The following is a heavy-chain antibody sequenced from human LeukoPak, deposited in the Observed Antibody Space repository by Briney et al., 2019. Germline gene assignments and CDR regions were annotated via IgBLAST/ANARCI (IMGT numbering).Heavy chain of an antibody. CDR3: ARGPTTVTTYYYYYYMDV. Sequence: ASVKVSCKASGGTFSSYAISWVRQAPGQGLEWMGGIIPIFGTANYAQKFQGRVTITADESTSTAYMELSSLRSVDTAVYYCARGPTTVTTYYYYYYMDVWGKGTTVTVSS. D-gene: IGHD4-11*01. CDR2: IIPIFGTA. J-gene: IGHJ6*03. CDR1: GGTFSSYA. V-gene: IGHV1-69*13.